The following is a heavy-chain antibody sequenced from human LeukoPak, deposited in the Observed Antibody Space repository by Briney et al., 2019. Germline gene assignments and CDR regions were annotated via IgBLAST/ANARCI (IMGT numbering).Heavy chain of an antibody. CDR1: GYTFTSYG. CDR3: ARDTKTPGPYYYYGMDV. CDR2: ISAYNGNT. D-gene: IGHD3-3*01. Sequence: ASVKVSCKASGYTFTSYGISWVRQAPGQGLEWMGWISAYNGNTNYAQKLQGRVTMTTDTSTSTAYMELRSPRSDDTAVYYCARDTKTPGPYYYYGMDVWGQGTTVTVSS. J-gene: IGHJ6*02. V-gene: IGHV1-18*01.